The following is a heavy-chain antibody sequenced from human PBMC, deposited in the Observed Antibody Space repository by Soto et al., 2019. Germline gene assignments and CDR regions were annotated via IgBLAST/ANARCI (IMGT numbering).Heavy chain of an antibody. V-gene: IGHV1-69*13. D-gene: IGHD3-10*01. Sequence: SVKVSCKASGGTFSSYAISWVRQAPGQGLEWMGGIIPIFGTANYAQKFQGRVTITADESTSTAYMELSSLRSEDTAVYYCASRITMVRGRDYYYYYGMDVWGQGTTVTVSS. CDR2: IIPIFGTA. CDR1: GGTFSSYA. CDR3: ASRITMVRGRDYYYYYGMDV. J-gene: IGHJ6*02.